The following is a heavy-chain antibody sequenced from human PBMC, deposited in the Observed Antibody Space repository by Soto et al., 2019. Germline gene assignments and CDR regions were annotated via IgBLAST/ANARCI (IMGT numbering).Heavy chain of an antibody. V-gene: IGHV3-48*02. J-gene: IGHJ6*02. CDR2: ISSSSSTI. D-gene: IGHD5-18*01. CDR1: GFTFSSYS. Sequence: PGGSLRLSCAASGFTFSSYSMNWVRQAPGKGLEWVSYISSSSSTIYYADSVKGRFTISRDNAKNSLYLQMNSLRDEDTAVYYCAREDTAMSPALGMDVWGQGTTVTVSS. CDR3: AREDTAMSPALGMDV.